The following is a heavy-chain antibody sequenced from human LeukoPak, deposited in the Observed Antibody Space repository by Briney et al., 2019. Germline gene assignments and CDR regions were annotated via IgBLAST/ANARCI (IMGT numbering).Heavy chain of an antibody. V-gene: IGHV4-34*01. D-gene: IGHD2-21*01. J-gene: IGHJ4*02. Sequence: SETLSLTCAVYGGSLSGYYWSWIRQPPGKGLEWIGEINHSGSTNYNPSLKSRVTISADTSKNQFSLKLSSVTAADTAVYYCARGRNIVVVIAISRGGYYFDYWGQGTLVTVSP. CDR3: ARGRNIVVVIAISRGGYYFDY. CDR1: GGSLSGYY. CDR2: INHSGST.